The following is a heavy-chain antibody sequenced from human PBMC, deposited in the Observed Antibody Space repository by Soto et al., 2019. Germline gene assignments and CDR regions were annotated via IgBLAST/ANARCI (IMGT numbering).Heavy chain of an antibody. CDR2: ISSTATT. CDR1: GFTFSSYA. CDR3: AKNRGSGLH. D-gene: IGHD3-22*01. J-gene: IGHJ1*01. V-gene: IGHV3-23*01. Sequence: EVQLLESGGGLGQPGGSLRLSCAASGFTFSSYAMSWVRQAPGKGLEWVSHISSTATTFYTDSVKGRFTISRDNSKNTLYLLMNSLRAEDTAVYYCAKNRGSGLHWVQGTLVTVSS.